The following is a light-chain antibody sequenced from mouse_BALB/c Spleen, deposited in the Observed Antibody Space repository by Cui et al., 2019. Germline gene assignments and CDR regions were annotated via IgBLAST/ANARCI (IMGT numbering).Light chain of an antibody. CDR1: SSVSSSY. CDR3: HQYHRSPFT. Sequence: QIVSTQSPAIMSALLGERVTMTCTASSSVSSSYLHWYQQKPGSSPKLWIYSTSNLASGVPARFSGSGSGTSYSLTISSMEAEDAATYYCHQYHRSPFTFGSGTKLEIK. CDR2: STS. J-gene: IGKJ4*01. V-gene: IGKV4-74*01.